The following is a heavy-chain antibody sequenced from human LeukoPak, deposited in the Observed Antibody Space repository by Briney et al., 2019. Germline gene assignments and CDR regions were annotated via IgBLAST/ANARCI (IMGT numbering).Heavy chain of an antibody. CDR1: GYTFTSYY. CDR3: AREGGYCSSTSCYASDY. CDR2: INPSGGST. J-gene: IGHJ4*02. V-gene: IGHV1-46*01. D-gene: IGHD2-2*01. Sequence: ASVKVSCKASGYTFTSYYMHWVRQAPGQGLEWMGIINPSGGSTSYAQKFQGRVTMTRDMSTSTVYMELSSPRSEDTAVYYCAREGGYCSSTSCYASDYWGQGTLVTVSS.